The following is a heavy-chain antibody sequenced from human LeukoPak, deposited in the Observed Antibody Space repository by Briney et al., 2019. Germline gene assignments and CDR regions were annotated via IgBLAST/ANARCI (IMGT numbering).Heavy chain of an antibody. J-gene: IGHJ4*02. D-gene: IGHD6-19*01. V-gene: IGHV5-51*01. CDR3: ARPYSSGWYGLEFDY. CDR1: GYSLTSYW. Sequence: GESLKISCKGSGYSLTSYWIGWVRQIPGKGLEWMGIIYPGDSDTRYSPSFQGQVTISADKSISTAYRQWSSLKASDTAMYYCARPYSSGWYGLEFDYWGQGTLVTVSS. CDR2: IYPGDSDT.